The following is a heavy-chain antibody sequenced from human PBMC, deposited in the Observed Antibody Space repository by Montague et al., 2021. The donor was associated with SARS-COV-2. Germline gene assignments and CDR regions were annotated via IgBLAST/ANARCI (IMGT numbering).Heavy chain of an antibody. CDR3: ARTTTRMLYPENAFDI. Sequence: CAISGDSVSSNTATWNWIRQSPSRGLEWLGRTYYRPKWYHDYAISLKSRITINPDTSKNQFSLQLSSVAPEDTAVFYCARTTTRMLYPENAFDIWGQETMVTVSS. D-gene: IGHD2-15*01. V-gene: IGHV6-1*01. CDR2: TYYRPKWYH. CDR1: GDSVSSNTAT. J-gene: IGHJ3*02.